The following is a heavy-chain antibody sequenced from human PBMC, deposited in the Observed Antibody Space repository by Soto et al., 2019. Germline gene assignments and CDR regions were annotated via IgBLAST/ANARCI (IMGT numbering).Heavy chain of an antibody. Sequence: QITLKESGPTLVKPTQTLTLTCTFSGFSLSTSGVSVGWIRQPPGKALEWLALIYWDDNKRYSPSLKNRLTITKDTSKNRVVLTMTNMDPVDTATYFWARSRWSYYFDYWGQGTLVTVSS. CDR3: ARSRWSYYFDY. CDR1: GFSLSTSGVS. V-gene: IGHV2-5*02. CDR2: IYWDDNK. J-gene: IGHJ4*02. D-gene: IGHD2-8*01.